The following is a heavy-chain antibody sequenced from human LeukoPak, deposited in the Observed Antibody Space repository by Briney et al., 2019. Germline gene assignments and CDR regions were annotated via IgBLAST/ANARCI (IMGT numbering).Heavy chain of an antibody. J-gene: IGHJ4*02. D-gene: IGHD4-17*01. CDR2: ISYDGSNK. Sequence: PGGSLRLSCAASGFTFSSYAMHWVRQAPGKGLEWVAVISYDGSNKYYADSVKGRFTISRDNSKNTLYLQMNSLRAEDTAVYYCARDPSMDYGDLPYDYWGQGTLVTVSS. V-gene: IGHV3-30-3*01. CDR3: ARDPSMDYGDLPYDY. CDR1: GFTFSSYA.